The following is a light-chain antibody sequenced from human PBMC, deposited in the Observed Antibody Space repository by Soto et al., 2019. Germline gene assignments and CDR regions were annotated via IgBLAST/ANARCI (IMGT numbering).Light chain of an antibody. CDR1: QSVSYY. CDR3: QQRSNWWT. J-gene: IGKJ1*01. V-gene: IGKV3-11*01. Sequence: EIVLTQSPATLSLSPGERATLSCRASQSVSYYVAWYQQKPGQAPRLLIYDASNRATGIPARFSGNGSGTDFTLTISSLEPEDFVVYYCQQRSNWWTFGQGTKVE. CDR2: DAS.